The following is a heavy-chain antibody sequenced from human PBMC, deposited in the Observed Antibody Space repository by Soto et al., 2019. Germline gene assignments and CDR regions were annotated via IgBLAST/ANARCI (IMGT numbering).Heavy chain of an antibody. CDR1: GGSISQYY. D-gene: IGHD3-10*01. Sequence: QVQLQESGPGLVKPSETLSLSCGVSGGSISQYYWRWIRQPAGKGLAWIGRIYSGGSTNYNPSLESRGTMSVDTSKNRLSLKLSSVTAADTAVEYCARGQGGFGDFSLAYGGQGTLVTVPS. V-gene: IGHV4-4*07. CDR3: ARGQGGFGDFSLAY. CDR2: IYSGGST. J-gene: IGHJ4*02.